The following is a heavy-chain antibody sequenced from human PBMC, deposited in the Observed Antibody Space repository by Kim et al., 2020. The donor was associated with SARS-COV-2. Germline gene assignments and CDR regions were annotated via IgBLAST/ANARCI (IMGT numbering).Heavy chain of an antibody. CDR1: GFTLSSYW. V-gene: IGHV3-74*01. J-gene: IGHJ5*02. D-gene: IGHD2-15*01. CDR2: ISTDGST. Sequence: GGSLRLSCAASGFTLSSYWMHWVRQAPGKGLVWVSLISTDGSTAYADSVKGRFTISRDNAKNTVSLQMNSLRADDTAVYYCARAGSGGSFPTWGQGTQATVSS. CDR3: ARAGSGGSFPT.